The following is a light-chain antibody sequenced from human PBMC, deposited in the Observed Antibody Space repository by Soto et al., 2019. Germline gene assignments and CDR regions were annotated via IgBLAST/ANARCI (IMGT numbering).Light chain of an antibody. CDR3: QQYDVNSS. V-gene: IGKV1-5*03. Sequence: IQMTQSPSTLSASIGGTVTIACRASESIGRWLAWYQQKPGKVPRLLMYKTSILESGVPPRFSGSGSGTEFTLTISSLQPDDVATYSCQQYDVNSSFGQGTKVEIK. CDR1: ESIGRW. CDR2: KTS. J-gene: IGKJ1*01.